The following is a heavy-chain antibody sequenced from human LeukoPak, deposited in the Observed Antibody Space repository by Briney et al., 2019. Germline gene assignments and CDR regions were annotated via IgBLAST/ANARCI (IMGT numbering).Heavy chain of an antibody. Sequence: SETLSLTCTVSGGSISSGDYYWSWIRQPPGKGLEWIGYIYYSGSTYYNPSLKSRVTISVDTSKNQFSLKLGSVTAADTAVYYCARDGASYGDYRQTFYYGMDVWGQGTTVTVSS. V-gene: IGHV4-30-4*01. D-gene: IGHD4-17*01. CDR3: ARDGASYGDYRQTFYYGMDV. CDR1: GGSISSGDYY. CDR2: IYYSGST. J-gene: IGHJ6*02.